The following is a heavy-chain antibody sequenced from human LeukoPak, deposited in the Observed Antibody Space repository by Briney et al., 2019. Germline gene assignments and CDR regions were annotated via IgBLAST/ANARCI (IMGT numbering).Heavy chain of an antibody. CDR2: INHSGST. CDR3: ARGPPPGYYDSSGYHN. D-gene: IGHD3-22*01. V-gene: IGHV4-34*01. J-gene: IGHJ4*02. Sequence: SETLSLTCAVYGVSFSGYYWSWISQPPGKGLEWIGEINHSGSTNYNPSLKSRVTISVDTSKNQFSLKLSSVTAADTAVYYCARGPPPGYYDSSGYHNWGQGTLVTVSS. CDR1: GVSFSGYY.